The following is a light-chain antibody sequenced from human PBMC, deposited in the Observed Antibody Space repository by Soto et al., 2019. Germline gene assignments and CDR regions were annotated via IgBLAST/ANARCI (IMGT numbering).Light chain of an antibody. CDR3: QHYNGYPYT. CDR1: QSIDNW. Sequence: DIQMTQSPSPLSASIGDRVTITCRASQSIDNWLAWYQQKPGKAPQLLIYDASRVKTGVPSRFTASGSGTEFTLTINTLQADDSATYFYQHYNGYPYTFGPGTKVEIK. J-gene: IGKJ2*01. V-gene: IGKV1-5*01. CDR2: DAS.